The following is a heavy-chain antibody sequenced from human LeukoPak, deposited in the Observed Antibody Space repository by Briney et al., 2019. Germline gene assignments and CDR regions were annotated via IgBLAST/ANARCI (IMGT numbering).Heavy chain of an antibody. Sequence: GGSPRLSCAASGFPFSGDWMTWVRQAPGKGLQWVASIKGDGRGKYYVDSVKGRFTVSRDNAKKSLYLQMDSLRVEDTGMYYCARGESDPWGQGTLVTVSS. D-gene: IGHD3-10*01. CDR3: ARGESDP. CDR2: IKGDGRGK. V-gene: IGHV3-7*03. J-gene: IGHJ5*02. CDR1: GFPFSGDW.